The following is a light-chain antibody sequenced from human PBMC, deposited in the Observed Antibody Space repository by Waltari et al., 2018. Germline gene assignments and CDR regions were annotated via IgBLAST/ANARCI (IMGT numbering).Light chain of an antibody. CDR3: SSYTSGASVDV. CDR1: PCDIGRYHY. J-gene: IGLJ1*01. Sequence: QSALTQPASVSGSPGQPITITCTGTPCDIGRYHYVSWYQQYPGEAPKLIVYDVDNRPSGISDRFSGSKSGNTASLTISGLQTEDEADYYCSSYTSGASVDVFGTGTRVTVL. V-gene: IGLV2-14*01. CDR2: DVD.